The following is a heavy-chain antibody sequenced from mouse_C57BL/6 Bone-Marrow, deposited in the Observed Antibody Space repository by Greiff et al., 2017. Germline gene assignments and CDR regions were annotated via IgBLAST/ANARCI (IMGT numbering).Heavy chain of an antibody. CDR1: GFNITDDY. CDR3: THSNYRFAY. J-gene: IGHJ3*01. CDR2: IDPENGDT. Sequence: VHVKQSGAELVRPGASVKLSCTASGFNITDDYMHWVKQRPEQGLEWIGWIDPENGDTEYASKFQGKATITADTSSNTAYLQLSSLTSEDTAVYYCTHSNYRFAYWGQGTLVTVSA. V-gene: IGHV14-4*01. D-gene: IGHD2-5*01.